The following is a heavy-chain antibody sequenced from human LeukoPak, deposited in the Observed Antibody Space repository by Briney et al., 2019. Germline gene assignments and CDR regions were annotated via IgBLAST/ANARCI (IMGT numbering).Heavy chain of an antibody. CDR1: GYTFTGYY. V-gene: IGHV1-2*02. J-gene: IGHJ3*02. CDR3: AREVIAVHAFDI. D-gene: IGHD6-19*01. Sequence: GASVKVSCKASGYTFTGYYMHWVRQAPGRGLEWMGWINPNSGATNYAQKFQGRVTMTRDTSISTAYMGLSRLRSDDTAVYYCAREVIAVHAFDIWGQGTMVTVSS. CDR2: INPNSGAT.